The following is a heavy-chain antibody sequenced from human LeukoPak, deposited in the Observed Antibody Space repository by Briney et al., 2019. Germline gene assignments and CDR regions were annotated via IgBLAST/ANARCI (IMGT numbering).Heavy chain of an antibody. CDR3: ARENWNDDPHDAFDI. CDR2: IWYDGSNK. Sequence: GGSLRLSCAASGFTFSSYGMHWVRQAPGKGLEWVAVIWYDGSNKYYADSVKGRFTISRDNSKNTLYLQMNSLRAEDTAVYYCARENWNDDPHDAFDIWGQGTMVTVSS. V-gene: IGHV3-33*01. D-gene: IGHD1-1*01. J-gene: IGHJ3*02. CDR1: GFTFSSYG.